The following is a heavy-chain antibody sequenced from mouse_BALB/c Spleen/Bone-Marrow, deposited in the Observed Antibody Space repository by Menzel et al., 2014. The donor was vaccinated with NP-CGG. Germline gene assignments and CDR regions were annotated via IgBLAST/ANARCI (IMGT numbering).Heavy chain of an antibody. J-gene: IGHJ4*01. CDR3: ARRAFYALDY. CDR1: GFTFSTYY. Sequence: EVKLMESGGGLVKVGESLKLSCAASGFTFSTYYMSWVRQTPEKRLELVAVIYTNDGSTYYPDTVKGRFAISRDNAKNTLYLQMSSLKSEDTALYYCARRAFYALDYWGQGTSVTVSS. V-gene: IGHV5-6-2*01. CDR2: IYTNDGST.